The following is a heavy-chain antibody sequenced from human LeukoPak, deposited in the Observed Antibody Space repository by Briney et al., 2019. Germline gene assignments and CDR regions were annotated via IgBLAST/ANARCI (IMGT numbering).Heavy chain of an antibody. CDR1: GGSISSYY. V-gene: IGHV4-59*12. D-gene: IGHD3-16*01. Sequence: SETLSLTCTVSGGSISSYYWSWIRQPPGKGLEWIGYIYYSGSTNYNPSLKSRVTISVDTSKNQFSLKLSSVTAADTAVYYCARAPIMITFGGVIRRWFDPWGQGTLVTVSS. CDR2: IYYSGST. J-gene: IGHJ5*02. CDR3: ARAPIMITFGGVIRRWFDP.